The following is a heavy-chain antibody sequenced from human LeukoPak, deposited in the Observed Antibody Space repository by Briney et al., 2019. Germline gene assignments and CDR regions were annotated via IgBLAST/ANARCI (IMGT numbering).Heavy chain of an antibody. CDR3: ARAPEYGLYYFDY. J-gene: IGHJ4*02. D-gene: IGHD1-14*01. V-gene: IGHV4-39*07. CDR1: GGSISSGSYY. CDR2: IYYSGST. Sequence: SETLSLTCTVSGGSISSGSYYWGWIRQPPGKGLEWIGNIYYSGSTYYNPSLKRRVSISVDTSKNQFSLKLTSVTAADTAVYYCARAPEYGLYYFDYWGQGTLVTVSS.